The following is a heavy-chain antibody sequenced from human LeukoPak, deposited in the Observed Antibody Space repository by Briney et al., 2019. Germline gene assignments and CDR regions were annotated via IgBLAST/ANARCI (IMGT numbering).Heavy chain of an antibody. CDR2: ISSSGSTI. D-gene: IGHD3-9*01. V-gene: IGHV3-48*03. Sequence: PGGSLRLSCAASGFTFSSYEMNWVRQAPGKGLEWVSYISSSGSTIYYADSVKGRFTVSRDNAKNSLYLQMNSLRAEDTAVYYCAKGGDSYDILTGSDYWGQGTLVTVSS. CDR1: GFTFSSYE. J-gene: IGHJ4*02. CDR3: AKGGDSYDILTGSDY.